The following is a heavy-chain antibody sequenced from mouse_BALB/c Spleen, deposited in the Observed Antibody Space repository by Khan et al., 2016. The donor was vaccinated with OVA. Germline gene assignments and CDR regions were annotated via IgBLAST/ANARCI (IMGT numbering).Heavy chain of an antibody. CDR2: ISTGGHYA. J-gene: IGHJ3*01. D-gene: IGHD1-1*01. V-gene: IGHV5-6*01. CDR1: GFTLSTYG. Sequence: EVELVESGGDLVEPGGCLKLSCAVSGFTLSTYGMSWVRQSPDKRLEWVATISTGGHYAYYPASVRGRFIISRAYAKNTLYILMTSQKSENTVMFYCARLAYYNDSEGFAYWGQGTLVTVSA. CDR3: ARLAYYNDSEGFAY.